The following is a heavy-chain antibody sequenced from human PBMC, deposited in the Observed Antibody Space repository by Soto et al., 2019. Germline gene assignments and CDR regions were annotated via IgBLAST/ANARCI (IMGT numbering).Heavy chain of an antibody. CDR2: IYYSGTT. D-gene: IGHD1-26*01. V-gene: IGHV4-31*02. Sequence: SETLSLTCTVSGGSITTGGYFWSWIRQHPGKGLEWIGYIYYSGTTHYNPSLKSRVTISVDTSKNQFSLKLSSVTAADTAVYYCARVVSGSYFDYWGQGTRVTVAS. J-gene: IGHJ4*02. CDR3: ARVVSGSYFDY. CDR1: GGSITTGGYF.